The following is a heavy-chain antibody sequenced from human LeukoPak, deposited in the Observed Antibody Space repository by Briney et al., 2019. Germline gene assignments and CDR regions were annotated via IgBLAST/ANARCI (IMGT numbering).Heavy chain of an antibody. Sequence: ASVKVSCKASGYTFTGYYMHWVRQSPGQGLEWMGWINPNSGGTNYAQKFQGRVTMTRDTSISTAYMELSRLRSDDTAVYYCARNFYFDSSGYYHYWGQGTLVTVSS. CDR2: INPNSGGT. J-gene: IGHJ4*02. CDR1: GYTFTGYY. D-gene: IGHD3-22*01. CDR3: ARNFYFDSSGYYHY. V-gene: IGHV1-2*02.